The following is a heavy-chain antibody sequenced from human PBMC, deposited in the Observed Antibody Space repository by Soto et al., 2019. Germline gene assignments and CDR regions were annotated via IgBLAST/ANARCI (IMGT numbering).Heavy chain of an antibody. CDR2: IIPILGIA. Sequence: ASVKVSCKASGGTFSSYTISWVRQAPGQGLEWMGRIIPILGIANYAQKFQGRVTITADKSTSTAYMELSSLRSEDTAVYYCAGEVARYCSCGSCFDYWGQGTLVTVS. J-gene: IGHJ4*02. CDR1: GGTFSSYT. D-gene: IGHD2-15*01. V-gene: IGHV1-69*04. CDR3: AGEVARYCSCGSCFDY.